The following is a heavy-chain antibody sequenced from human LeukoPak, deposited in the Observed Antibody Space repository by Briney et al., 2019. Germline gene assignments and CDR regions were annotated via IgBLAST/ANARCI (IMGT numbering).Heavy chain of an antibody. CDR2: ISGGGTST. CDR3: AKGDYNNPPPSYYHYGMDV. J-gene: IGHJ6*02. V-gene: IGHV3-23*01. D-gene: IGHD4-11*01. CDR1: GFTFNTYA. Sequence: GGSLRLSCAASGFTFNTYAMTWVRQAPGKGLEWVSSISGGGTSTYYADSVKGRFTISRDSSRNTLYLQINSLKVDDTAVYYCAKGDYNNPPPSYYHYGMDVWGQGTTVTVSS.